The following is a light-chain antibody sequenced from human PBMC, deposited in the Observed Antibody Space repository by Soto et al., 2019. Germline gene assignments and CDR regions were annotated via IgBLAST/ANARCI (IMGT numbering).Light chain of an antibody. J-gene: IGKJ5*01. CDR3: QQYGSSPGT. CDR1: QSVNSNY. Sequence: EIVLTQSPGTLSLSPGERGTLSCRASQSVNSNYLAWYQQKPGQAPRLLVHGAAIRATGIPDRFSGSGSGADVTLTISRLEPEDFAVYYCQQYGSSPGTFGQGTRLEIK. V-gene: IGKV3-20*01. CDR2: GAA.